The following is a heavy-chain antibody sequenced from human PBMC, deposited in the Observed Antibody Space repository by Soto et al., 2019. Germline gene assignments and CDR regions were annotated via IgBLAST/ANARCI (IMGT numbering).Heavy chain of an antibody. V-gene: IGHV3-30*03. Sequence: VQLVESGGGVVQPGRSLRLSCAASGFTFSSYGMHWVRQAPGKGLEWVAVISYDGSNKYYADSVKGRFTISRDNSKNTLYLQMNSLRAEDTAVYYCATNLYDSLPYWGQGTLVTVSS. J-gene: IGHJ4*02. D-gene: IGHD3-22*01. CDR3: ATNLYDSLPY. CDR2: ISYDGSNK. CDR1: GFTFSSYG.